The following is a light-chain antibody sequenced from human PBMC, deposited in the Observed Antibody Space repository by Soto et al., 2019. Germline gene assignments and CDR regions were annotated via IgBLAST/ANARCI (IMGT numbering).Light chain of an antibody. CDR2: PAS. CDR1: QGIFSN. CDR3: QHYHNFWP. J-gene: IGKJ4*01. V-gene: IGKV3-15*01. Sequence: IVLTQSPATLSVSPGERTTLACRASQGIFSNLAWFQQRHGQAPRLLVYPASTRATNIPARVSGRESGTEFTLTLSSLQSEDFALSYLQHYHNFWPVGGGTRG.